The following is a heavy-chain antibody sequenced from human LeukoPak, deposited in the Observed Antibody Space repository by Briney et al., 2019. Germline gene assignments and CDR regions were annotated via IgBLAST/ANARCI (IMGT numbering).Heavy chain of an antibody. CDR2: ISSSSSYI. CDR1: GFTFSSYS. Sequence: GGSLRLSCAASGFTFSSYSMNWVRQAPGKGLEWVSSISSSSSYIYYADSVKGRFTISRDNAKNSLYLQMNSLRAEDTAVYYCAKDLAAAAGVDYFDYWGQGTLVTVSS. CDR3: AKDLAAAAGVDYFDY. V-gene: IGHV3-21*01. D-gene: IGHD6-13*01. J-gene: IGHJ4*02.